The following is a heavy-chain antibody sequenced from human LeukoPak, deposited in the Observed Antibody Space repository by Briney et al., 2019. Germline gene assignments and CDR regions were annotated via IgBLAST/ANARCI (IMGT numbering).Heavy chain of an antibody. CDR3: ARDPRCSSTSCYISYAFDI. CDR1: GFTFSSYG. J-gene: IGHJ3*02. D-gene: IGHD2-2*02. Sequence: GGSLRLSCAASGFTFSSYGMHWVRQAPGKGLEWVAVIWYDRSNKYYADSVKGRFTISRDNSKNTLYLQMNSLRAEDTAVYYCARDPRCSSTSCYISYAFDIWGQGTMVTVSS. CDR2: IWYDRSNK. V-gene: IGHV3-33*01.